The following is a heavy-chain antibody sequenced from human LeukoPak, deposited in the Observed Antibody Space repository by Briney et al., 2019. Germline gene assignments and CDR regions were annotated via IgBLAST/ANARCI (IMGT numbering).Heavy chain of an antibody. V-gene: IGHV5-51*01. J-gene: IGHJ4*02. CDR3: ARRDYGSEHFDY. D-gene: IGHD3-10*01. CDR2: IYPGDSDT. CDR1: GYSFTSYW. Sequence: GESLKISCKGFGYSFTSYWIGWVRQMPGKGLEWMGIIYPGDSDTRYSPSFQGQVTISADKSINTVYLQWSSLMASDTAMYYCARRDYGSEHFDYWGQGTQVTLSS.